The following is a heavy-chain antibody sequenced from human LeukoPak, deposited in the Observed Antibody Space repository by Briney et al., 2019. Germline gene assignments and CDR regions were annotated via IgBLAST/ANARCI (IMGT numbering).Heavy chain of an antibody. CDR3: ARIRYFDCFDY. Sequence: SETLSLTCTVSGYSISSGYYWGWIRQPPGKGLEWIGSIYYSGSTYYNPSLKSRVTISVDTSKNQFSLKLSSVTAADTAVYYCARIRYFDCFDYWGQGTLVTVSS. CDR1: GYSISSGYY. CDR2: IYYSGST. D-gene: IGHD3-9*01. J-gene: IGHJ4*02. V-gene: IGHV4-38-2*02.